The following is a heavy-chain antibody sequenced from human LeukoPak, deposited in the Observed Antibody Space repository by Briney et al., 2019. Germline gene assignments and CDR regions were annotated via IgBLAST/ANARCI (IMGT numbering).Heavy chain of an antibody. J-gene: IGHJ4*02. CDR1: GFTFSSYS. D-gene: IGHD1-26*01. CDR3: AKQRVGTNVY. Sequence: GGSLRLSCAASGFTFSSYSMTWVRQAPGKGLEWVSAIGSSGVTTYYADSVKGRFTISRDNSKSTLYLQMNSLRAEDTAVYYCAKQRVGTNVYWGQGTLVTVSS. V-gene: IGHV3-23*01. CDR2: IGSSGVTT.